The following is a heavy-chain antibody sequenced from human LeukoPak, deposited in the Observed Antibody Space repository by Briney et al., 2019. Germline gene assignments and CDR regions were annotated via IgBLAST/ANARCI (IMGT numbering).Heavy chain of an antibody. CDR2: INPNSGGT. J-gene: IGHJ4*02. CDR1: GYTFTGYY. Sequence: ASVKVSCKASGYTFTGYYMHWVRQAPGQGLEWMGWINPNSGGTNYAQKFQGRVTMTRDTSISTAYMELSRLRSDDTAVYYCAREGRRLNYYDSSGYSYDYWGQGTLVTVSS. V-gene: IGHV1-2*02. CDR3: AREGRRLNYYDSSGYSYDY. D-gene: IGHD3-22*01.